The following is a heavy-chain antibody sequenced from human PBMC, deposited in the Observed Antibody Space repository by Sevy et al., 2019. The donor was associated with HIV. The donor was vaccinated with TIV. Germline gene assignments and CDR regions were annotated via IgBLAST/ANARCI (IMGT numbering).Heavy chain of an antibody. CDR2: IYHSGTP. V-gene: IGHV4-59*02. Sequence: SETLSLTCTVSGDSVTSYYWSWIRQPPGKGLEWIGYIYHSGTPRYNPSLKSRVTISVDTSKNPFSLKMNSVTAADTAMYYCAKDPAGDYGLWGQGILVTVSS. CDR3: AKDPAGDYGL. CDR1: GDSVTSYY. D-gene: IGHD3-16*01. J-gene: IGHJ4*02.